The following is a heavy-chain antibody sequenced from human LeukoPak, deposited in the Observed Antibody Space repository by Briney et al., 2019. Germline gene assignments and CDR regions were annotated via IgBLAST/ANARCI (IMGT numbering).Heavy chain of an antibody. V-gene: IGHV3-48*03. J-gene: IGHJ4*02. CDR3: ARDSYYDSSGYYYVFDY. CDR1: GFTFSSYE. D-gene: IGHD3-22*01. Sequence: GGPLRLSCAASGFTFSSYEMNWVRQAPGEGLEWVSYISSSGSTIYYADSVKGRFTISRDNAKNSLYLQMNSLRAEDTTVYYCARDSYYDSSGYYYVFDYWGQGTLVTVSS. CDR2: ISSSGSTI.